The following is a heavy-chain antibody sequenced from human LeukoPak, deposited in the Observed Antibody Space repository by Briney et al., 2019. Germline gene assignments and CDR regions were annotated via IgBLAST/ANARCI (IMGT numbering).Heavy chain of an antibody. CDR3: ARAEQQLVFFDY. CDR1: GFTVSSNY. CDR2: IYSGGST. Sequence: GGSLRLSCAASGFTVSSNYMSWVRQAPGKGLEWVSVIYSGGSTYYADSVKGRFTISRDNSKNTLYLQMNSLRAEDTAVYYCARAEQQLVFFDYWGQGTLVTVSS. V-gene: IGHV3-53*01. D-gene: IGHD6-13*01. J-gene: IGHJ4*02.